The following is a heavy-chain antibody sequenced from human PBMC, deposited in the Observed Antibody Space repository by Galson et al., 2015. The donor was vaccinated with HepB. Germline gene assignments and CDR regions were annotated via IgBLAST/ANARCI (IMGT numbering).Heavy chain of an antibody. CDR1: GYIFSGYY. Sequence: SVKVSCKASGYIFSGYYIHWVRQAPGQGLEWMGWINPNSGGTNYAQKFQGRVTMTRDTSISSAYMELSRLRFDDAAVYYCARERVRPQKYWYFDLWGRGTLVTVSS. CDR3: ARERVRPQKYWYFDL. CDR2: INPNSGGT. V-gene: IGHV1-2*02. D-gene: IGHD1-1*01. J-gene: IGHJ2*01.